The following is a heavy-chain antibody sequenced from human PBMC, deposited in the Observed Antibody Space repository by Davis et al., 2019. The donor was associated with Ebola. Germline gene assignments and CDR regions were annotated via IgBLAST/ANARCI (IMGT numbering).Heavy chain of an antibody. J-gene: IGHJ4*02. Sequence: GGSLRLSCAASGFVFRNYVMSWVRQAPGKGLEWVSTLGTSADTYYADSVKGRFTISRDNSKNTLYLQMNSLTAEDTAVYYCARGQLMDYGDYLDYWGQGTLVTVSS. D-gene: IGHD4-17*01. CDR1: GFVFRNYV. V-gene: IGHV3-23*01. CDR3: ARGQLMDYGDYLDY. CDR2: LGTSADT.